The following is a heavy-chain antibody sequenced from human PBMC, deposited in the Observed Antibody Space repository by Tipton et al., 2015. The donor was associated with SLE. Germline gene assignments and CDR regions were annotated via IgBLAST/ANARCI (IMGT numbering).Heavy chain of an antibody. D-gene: IGHD3-16*01. CDR3: ARVHLGIYYFDY. CDR1: GFTFSSYG. V-gene: IGHV3-23*01. CDR2: ISNSGEIR. Sequence: SLRLSCAASGFTFSSYGMSWVRQAPGKGLEGVSRISNSGEIRDHADSVKGRFTISRDNSKNTLYLHMNSLTAEDTAVYYCARVHLGIYYFDYWGQGTLVTVSS. J-gene: IGHJ4*02.